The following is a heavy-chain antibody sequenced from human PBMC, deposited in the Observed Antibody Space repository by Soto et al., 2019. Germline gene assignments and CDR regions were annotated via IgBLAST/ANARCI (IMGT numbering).Heavy chain of an antibody. J-gene: IGHJ4*02. CDR3: ARGSYISSWYSLDY. CDR1: GYTFTSYG. V-gene: IGHV1-18*04. CDR2: ISAHNGNT. Sequence: ASVKVSCKASGYTFTSYGISWVRQAPGQGLEWMWWISAHNGNTDYAQKFQGRVTMTTDTSTSTASMELRSLRSDDTAVYYCARGSYISSWYSLDYWGQGTLVTVYS. D-gene: IGHD6-13*01.